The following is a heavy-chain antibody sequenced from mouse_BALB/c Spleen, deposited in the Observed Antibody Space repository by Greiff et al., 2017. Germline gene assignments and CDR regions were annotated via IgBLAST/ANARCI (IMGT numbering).Heavy chain of an antibody. CDR2: IRLKSNNYAT. Sequence: EVKLVESGGGLVQPGGSMKLSCVASGFTFSNYWMNWVRQSPEKGLEWVAEIRLKSNNYATHYAESVKGRFTISSDDSKSSVYLQMNNLRAEDTGIYYCTPSVYWFAYWGQGTLVTVSA. V-gene: IGHV6-6*02. CDR1: GFTFSNYW. CDR3: TPSVYWFAY. J-gene: IGHJ3*01.